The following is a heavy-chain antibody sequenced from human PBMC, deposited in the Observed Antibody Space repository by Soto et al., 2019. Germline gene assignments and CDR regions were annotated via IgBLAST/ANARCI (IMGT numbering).Heavy chain of an antibody. J-gene: IGHJ4*02. D-gene: IGHD5-18*01. V-gene: IGHV3-74*01. Sequence: EVQLVESGGGLVQPGGSLRLSCTASGFTFSSQWLHWVRQAPGKGLMWISRILNDGTTTNYADSVKGRFTVSRDNAKKTMSLQMNNLRDEDTAVYYCATWRGGYTYGLDHWGQGTPVTVSS. CDR1: GFTFSSQW. CDR3: ATWRGGYTYGLDH. CDR2: ILNDGTTT.